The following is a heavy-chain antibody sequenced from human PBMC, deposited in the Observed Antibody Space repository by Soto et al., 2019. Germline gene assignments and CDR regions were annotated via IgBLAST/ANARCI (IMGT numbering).Heavy chain of an antibody. CDR2: ISGSGGST. V-gene: IGHV3-23*01. J-gene: IGHJ4*02. CDR3: AKDGGVGGEDTARVYYFDY. D-gene: IGHD5-18*01. Sequence: EVQLLESGGGLVQPGGSLRLSCAASGFTFSSYAMSWVRQAPGKGLEWVSAISGSGGSTYYADSVKGRFTISRDNSKNTLYLQMNSLRAEDTAVYYCAKDGGVGGEDTARVYYFDYWGQGTLVTVSS. CDR1: GFTFSSYA.